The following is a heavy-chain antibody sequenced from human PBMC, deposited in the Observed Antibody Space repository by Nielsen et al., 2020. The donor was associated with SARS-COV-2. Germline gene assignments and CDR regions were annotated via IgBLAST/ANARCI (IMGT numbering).Heavy chain of an antibody. Sequence: WVRQAPGQGLEWMGRINPNSGGTNYAQKFQGRVTMTRDTSISTAYMELSRLRSDDTAVYYCARGSMVRGGIIAYYYYGMDVWGQGTTVTVSS. D-gene: IGHD3-10*01. V-gene: IGHV1-2*06. J-gene: IGHJ6*02. CDR3: ARGSMVRGGIIAYYYYGMDV. CDR2: INPNSGGT.